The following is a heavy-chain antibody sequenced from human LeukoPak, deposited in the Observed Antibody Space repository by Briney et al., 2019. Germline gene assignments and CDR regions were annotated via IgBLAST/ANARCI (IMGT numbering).Heavy chain of an antibody. V-gene: IGHV4-34*01. CDR3: ARAPRKHSSSWYGGLDY. D-gene: IGHD6-13*01. CDR1: GGSFSGYY. Sequence: SETLSLTCAVYGGSFSGYYWSWIRQPPGKGLEWIGEINHSGSTNYNPSLKGRVTISVDTSKNQFSLKLSSVTAADTAVYYCARAPRKHSSSWYGGLDYWGQGTLVTVSS. J-gene: IGHJ4*02. CDR2: INHSGST.